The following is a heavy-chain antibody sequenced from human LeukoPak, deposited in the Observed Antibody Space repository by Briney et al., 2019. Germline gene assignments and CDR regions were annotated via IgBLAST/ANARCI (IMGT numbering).Heavy chain of an antibody. Sequence: GGSLRLSCAASGFTVSSNYMSWVRQAPGKGLEWVSVIYSGGSTYYADSVKGRFTISRDNSKNTLYLQMTSLRAEDTAVYYCASVFPEVTHFDYWGQGTLVTVSS. J-gene: IGHJ4*02. CDR3: ASVFPEVTHFDY. V-gene: IGHV3-53*01. D-gene: IGHD5-18*01. CDR2: IYSGGST. CDR1: GFTVSSNY.